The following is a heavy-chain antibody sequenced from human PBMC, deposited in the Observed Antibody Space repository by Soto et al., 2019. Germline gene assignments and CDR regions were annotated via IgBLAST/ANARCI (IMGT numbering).Heavy chain of an antibody. Sequence: EVQLLESGGGLVQPGGSLRLSCAASGFTFSSYAMSWVRQAPGKGLEWVSAISGSGGSTYYADSVKGRFTISRDNSKNTPYLQMNSLRAEDTAVYYCAKDYNWNYGGDTTGHFDIWGRGTLVTVSS. J-gene: IGHJ2*01. CDR2: ISGSGGST. CDR3: AKDYNWNYGGDTTGHFDI. CDR1: GFTFSSYA. V-gene: IGHV3-23*01. D-gene: IGHD1-7*01.